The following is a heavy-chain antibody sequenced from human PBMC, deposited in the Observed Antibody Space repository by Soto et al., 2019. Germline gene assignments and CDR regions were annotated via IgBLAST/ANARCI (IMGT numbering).Heavy chain of an antibody. CDR1: GFTFSSYS. J-gene: IGHJ4*02. D-gene: IGHD3-16*02. CDR2: ISSSSSYI. Sequence: EVQLVESGGGLVKPGGSLRLSCAASGFTFSSYSMNWVRQAPGKGLEWVSSISSSSSYIYYADSVKGRFTISRGNAKNSLYLQMNSLRAEDTAVYYCALYDYVWGSYRKTLDYWGQGTLVTVSS. V-gene: IGHV3-21*01. CDR3: ALYDYVWGSYRKTLDY.